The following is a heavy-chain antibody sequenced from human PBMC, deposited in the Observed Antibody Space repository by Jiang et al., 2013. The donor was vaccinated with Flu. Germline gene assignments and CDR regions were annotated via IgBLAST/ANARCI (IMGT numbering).Heavy chain of an antibody. J-gene: IGHJ4*02. D-gene: IGHD2-21*02. CDR1: GFTFSNYN. CDR3: ARAPCGGDCHFDD. V-gene: IGHV3-13*01. CDR2: IGTAGDT. Sequence: VQLLESGGGLVHPGGSLRLSCAASGFTFSNYNMHWVRQTTGKGLEWVSGIGTAGDTDYPGSVKGRFTISRDNAKNSLHLQMDSLRDGDTAVYYCARAPCGGDCHFDDWGQGTLVTVSS.